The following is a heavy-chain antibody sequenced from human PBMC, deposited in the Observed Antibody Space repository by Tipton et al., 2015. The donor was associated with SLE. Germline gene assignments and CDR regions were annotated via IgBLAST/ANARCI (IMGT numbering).Heavy chain of an antibody. CDR3: ASRIQHYDFWTGPQGDY. Sequence: TLSLTCTVSGGSISNSIYYWGWIRQPPGRGLEWIGSLFYTGSTYYNSSLESRVTISVDTSKNQFSLKLSSVTAADTAVYYCASRIQHYDFWTGPQGDYWGQGTLVTVSS. CDR2: LFYTGST. V-gene: IGHV4-39*07. CDR1: GGSISNSIYY. J-gene: IGHJ4*02. D-gene: IGHD3-3*01.